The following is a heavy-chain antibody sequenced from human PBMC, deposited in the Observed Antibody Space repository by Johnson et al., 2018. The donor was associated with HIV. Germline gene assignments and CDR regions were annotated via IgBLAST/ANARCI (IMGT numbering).Heavy chain of an antibody. D-gene: IGHD2-21*02. V-gene: IGHV3-23*04. J-gene: IGHJ3*02. Sequence: VQLVESGGGLVQPGGSLRLSCAASGFTFSSYAMSWVRQAPGKGLEWVSVISGSGGRTYYADSVKGRFTISRDNSKNTLYLQMNSLRAEDTAVYYCARGHSDLVTASDIWGQGTMVTVSS. CDR1: GFTFSSYA. CDR3: ARGHSDLVTASDI. CDR2: ISGSGGRT.